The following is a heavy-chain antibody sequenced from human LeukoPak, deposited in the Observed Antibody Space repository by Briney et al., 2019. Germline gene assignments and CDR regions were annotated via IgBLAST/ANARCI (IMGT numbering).Heavy chain of an antibody. CDR2: ISGSGIST. J-gene: IGHJ4*02. Sequence: TGGSLRLSCAASGFTFSSYAMSWVRQAPGKGLEWVSAISGSGISTYYADSVKGRFTISRDNSKNTLYLQMNSLRADDTAEYYCAKDRYDGGSGWYEICDYWGQGALVTVSS. CDR1: GFTFSSYA. V-gene: IGHV3-23*01. CDR3: AKDRYDGGSGWYEICDY. D-gene: IGHD6-19*01.